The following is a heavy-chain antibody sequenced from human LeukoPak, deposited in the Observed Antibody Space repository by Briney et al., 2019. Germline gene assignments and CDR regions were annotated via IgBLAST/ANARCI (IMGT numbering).Heavy chain of an antibody. Sequence: GGSLRLSCTASGFMFGDYDMSWFRQPPGKGLEWVGFIRRTAYGGTTDYAASVRGRFTISRDDSKSIAYLQMHSLRSEGTALYYCTRVFFNSWFTVDYWGQGALVAVSS. J-gene: IGHJ4*02. CDR3: TRVFFNSWFTVDY. D-gene: IGHD2/OR15-2a*01. V-gene: IGHV3-49*03. CDR2: IRRTAYGGTT. CDR1: GFMFGDYD.